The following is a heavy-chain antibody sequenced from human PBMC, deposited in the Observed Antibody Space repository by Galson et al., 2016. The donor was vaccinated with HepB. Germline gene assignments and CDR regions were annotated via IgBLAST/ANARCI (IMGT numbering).Heavy chain of an antibody. CDR2: IEGDGTGT. J-gene: IGHJ4*02. V-gene: IGHV3-74*01. D-gene: IGHD6-19*01. CDR3: ARGVSSAPRSSFDH. CDR1: GFTFSSYW. Sequence: SLRLSCAASGFTFSSYWMHRVRQVPGKGLVWVSRIEGDGTGTHYADSVKGRFTISRDNAKNTLYVQMIGLRDEDTAVYYCARGVSSAPRSSFDHWGQGILVSVSS.